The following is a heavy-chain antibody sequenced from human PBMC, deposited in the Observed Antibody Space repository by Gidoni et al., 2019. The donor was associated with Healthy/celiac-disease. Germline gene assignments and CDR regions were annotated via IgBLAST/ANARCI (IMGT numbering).Heavy chain of an antibody. CDR2: IIPILGIA. CDR3: ARGGYGDSSDLD. D-gene: IGHD4-17*01. CDR1: GGTFSSYA. V-gene: IGHV1-69*04. J-gene: IGHJ4*02. Sequence: QVQLVQSGAEVKKPGSSVKVSCKASGGTFSSYAIRWVRQAPGQGLEWMGRIIPILGIANYAQKFQGRVTITADKSTSTAYVELSSLRSEDTAVYYCARGGYGDSSDLDWGQGTLVTVSS.